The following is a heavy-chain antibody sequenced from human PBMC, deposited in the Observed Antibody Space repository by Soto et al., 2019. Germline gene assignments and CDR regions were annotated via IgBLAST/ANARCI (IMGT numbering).Heavy chain of an antibody. V-gene: IGHV4-59*08. CDR1: GGSISSYY. D-gene: IGHD5-18*01. CDR3: ARHAAWDTAMVYFDY. Sequence: SETLSLTCPVSGGSISSYYWSWIRQPPGKRLEWIGYIYYSGSTNYNPSLKSRVTISVDTSKNQFSLKLYSVTAADTAVYYCARHAAWDTAMVYFDYWGQGTLVTVSS. J-gene: IGHJ4*02. CDR2: IYYSGST.